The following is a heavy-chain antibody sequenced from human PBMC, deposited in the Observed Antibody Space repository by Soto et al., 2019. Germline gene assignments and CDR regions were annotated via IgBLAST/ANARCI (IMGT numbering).Heavy chain of an antibody. CDR3: AQDRVIVPAAHLC. J-gene: IGHJ4*02. V-gene: IGHV3-23*01. CDR2: ISDTGVST. D-gene: IGHD2-2*01. Sequence: TGGSLRLSCAASGFTFSNYAMSWVRQAPGEGLEWVSAISDTGVSTYYADSVKGRFTISRDNSKNTLYLQMNGLRADDTAVYYCAQDRVIVPAAHLCWGQGTLVTVSS. CDR1: GFTFSNYA.